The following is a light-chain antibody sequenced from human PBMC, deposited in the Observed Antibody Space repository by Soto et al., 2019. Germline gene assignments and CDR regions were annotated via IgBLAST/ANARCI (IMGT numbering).Light chain of an antibody. CDR3: FSYAGNSVYV. CDR1: SSNVGIYDF. V-gene: IGLV2-23*01. CDR2: GGT. J-gene: IGLJ1*01. Sequence: QSVLTQPASVSGSPGQSITISCTGTSSNVGIYDFVSWFQQLPGKVPKLLIYGGTKRPSGVSDRFSGSKSGYTASLTVSGLQAEDEADYYCFSYAGNSVYVFGTGTKVTVL.